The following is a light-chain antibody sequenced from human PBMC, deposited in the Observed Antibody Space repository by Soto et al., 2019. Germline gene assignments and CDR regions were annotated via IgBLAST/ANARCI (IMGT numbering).Light chain of an antibody. Sequence: DIQMTQSPSSLSASVGDRVTITCRASQSISTYLNWYQQTSGNAPKILLFAASSLESGVPSRFSGSGSGTDFTLTITGLQPEDSATYYCQQSHKIPSTFGQGTKVDIK. CDR1: QSISTY. V-gene: IGKV1-39*01. CDR2: AAS. CDR3: QQSHKIPST. J-gene: IGKJ1*01.